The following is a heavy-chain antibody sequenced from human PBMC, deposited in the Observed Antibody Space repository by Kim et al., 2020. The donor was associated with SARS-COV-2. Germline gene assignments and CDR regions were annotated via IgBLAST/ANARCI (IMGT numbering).Heavy chain of an antibody. CDR3: ARGGVVPAARYYYYGMDV. V-gene: IGHV1-69*13. CDR1: GGTFSSYA. CDR2: IIPIFATA. D-gene: IGHD2-2*01. Sequence: SVKVSCKASGGTFSSYAISWVRQAPGQGLEWMGGIIPIFATANYAQKFQGRVTITADESTSTAYMELSSLRSEDTAVYYCARGGVVPAARYYYYGMDVWGQGTTVTVSS. J-gene: IGHJ6*02.